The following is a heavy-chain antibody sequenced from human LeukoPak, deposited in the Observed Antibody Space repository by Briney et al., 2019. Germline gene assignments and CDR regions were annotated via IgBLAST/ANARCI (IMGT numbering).Heavy chain of an antibody. CDR1: GFTFSSHW. J-gene: IGHJ4*02. CDR2: IKQDGSEK. Sequence: GGSLRLSCAASGFTFSSHWMNWVRQTPGKGLEWVANIKQDGSEKYYVDSVKGRFTISRDNAKNSLYLQMNSLRADDTAVYYCAKGEELRYFDWLFDYWGQGTLVTVSS. V-gene: IGHV3-7*01. CDR3: AKGEELRYFDWLFDY. D-gene: IGHD3-9*01.